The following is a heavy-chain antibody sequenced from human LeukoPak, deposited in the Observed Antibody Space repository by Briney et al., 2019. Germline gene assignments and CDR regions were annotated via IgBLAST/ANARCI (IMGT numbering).Heavy chain of an antibody. CDR1: GFTLSSYA. Sequence: PGGSLRLSCAASGFTLSSYAMSWVRQAPGKGLEWVSAISGSGGSTYYADSVKGRLTISRDNSKHTLYLPMNSLRAEDTAVYYCAKDFGDYYDSSGSGDVTFDYWGQGTLVTVSS. CDR3: AKDFGDYYDSSGSGDVTFDY. D-gene: IGHD3-22*01. V-gene: IGHV3-23*01. CDR2: ISGSGGST. J-gene: IGHJ4*02.